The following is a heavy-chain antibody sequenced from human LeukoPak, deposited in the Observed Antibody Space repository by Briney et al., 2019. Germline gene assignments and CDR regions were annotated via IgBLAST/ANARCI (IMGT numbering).Heavy chain of an antibody. J-gene: IGHJ4*02. CDR1: RFTFSSYG. V-gene: IGHV3-48*01. D-gene: IGHD5-18*01. CDR3: ARRGDTPMIGDH. CDR2: LSNTGNI. Sequence: GGSLRLSCAASRFTFSSYGMNWVRQAPGKGLEWLSYLSNTGNIHYAQSVKGRFTISRDNAKNSLYLQMDGLRAEDTAVYYCARRGDTPMIGDHWGQGILVTVAS.